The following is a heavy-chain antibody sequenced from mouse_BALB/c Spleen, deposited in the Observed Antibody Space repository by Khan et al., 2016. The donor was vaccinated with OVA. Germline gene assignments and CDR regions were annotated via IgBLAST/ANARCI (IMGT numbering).Heavy chain of an antibody. Sequence: QVQLQQSGPELVRPGVSVKISCKGSGYTFTDYAMYWVKQSHAESLEWIGLISTYSGNTNYNQKFKGKATMTVDKSSTTAYMELARLTSEDSAIXYCARPAYDGYYDYWGQDTTLTVSS. D-gene: IGHD2-3*01. CDR3: ARPAYDGYYDY. CDR2: ISTYSGNT. CDR1: GYTFTDYA. V-gene: IGHV1S137*01. J-gene: IGHJ2*01.